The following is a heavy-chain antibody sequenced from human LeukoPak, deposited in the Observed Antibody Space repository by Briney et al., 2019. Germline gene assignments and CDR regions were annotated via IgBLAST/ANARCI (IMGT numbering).Heavy chain of an antibody. V-gene: IGHV3-7*03. CDR2: IKQDETEK. CDR1: GFTFSNFW. J-gene: IGHJ5*02. CDR3: VRHDWFDP. Sequence: PGESLRLSCTASGFTFSNFWMGWVRQAPGKGLEWVANIKQDETEKFYLGSVKGRFTISRDNAKNSLYLQMNSLRAEDTAIYYCVRHDWFDPWGQGTLVTVSS.